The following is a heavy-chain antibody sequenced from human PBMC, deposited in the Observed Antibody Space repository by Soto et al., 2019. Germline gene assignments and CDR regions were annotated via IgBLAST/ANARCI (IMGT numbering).Heavy chain of an antibody. CDR1: GFTFSSYG. CDR2: IWYDGSND. Sequence: GGSLRLSCAASGFTFSSYGMHWVRQAPGKGLEWVAVIWYDGSNDYHADSVKGRFTISRDKSKNTLYLQMNSLRVEDTAVYYCARVIRYYYYGMDVWGQGTTVTVSS. J-gene: IGHJ6*02. V-gene: IGHV3-33*01. CDR3: ARVIRYYYYGMDV.